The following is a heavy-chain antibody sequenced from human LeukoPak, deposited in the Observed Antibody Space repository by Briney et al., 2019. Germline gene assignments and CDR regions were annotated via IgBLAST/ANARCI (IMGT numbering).Heavy chain of an antibody. CDR3: ARVEVDEGNPGSRYFDY. Sequence: GXNWNGGSTEYADSVKGGFTISTDNANNSLYLQMNSLRAEDTALYYCARVEVDEGNPGSRYFDYWGQGTLVTVSS. J-gene: IGHJ4*02. V-gene: IGHV3-20*03. CDR2: XNWNGGST. D-gene: IGHD1-26*01.